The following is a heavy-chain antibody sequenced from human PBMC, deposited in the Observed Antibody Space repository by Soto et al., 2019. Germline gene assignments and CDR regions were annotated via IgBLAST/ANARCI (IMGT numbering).Heavy chain of an antibody. CDR3: ARVKLGSYDWFDP. V-gene: IGHV3-74*01. J-gene: IGHJ5*02. Sequence: EVQLVESGGGLVPPGGSLRLSCAASGFIFSSYLMQWVPQAPGKGLALVSRINPDGSRTTYADSVTGRFTISRDNAKNTVFLQMNSLRAEDTAVYYCARVKLGSYDWFDPWGQGILVTVSS. CDR1: GFIFSSYL. D-gene: IGHD3-16*01. CDR2: INPDGSRT.